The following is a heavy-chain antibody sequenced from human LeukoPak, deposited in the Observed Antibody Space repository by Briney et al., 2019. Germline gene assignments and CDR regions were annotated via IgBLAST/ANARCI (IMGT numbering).Heavy chain of an antibody. D-gene: IGHD3-22*01. J-gene: IGHJ4*02. V-gene: IGHV1-2*02. CDR3: ARDPTSGYYDSSGYYVEDY. CDR2: INPNSGGT. Sequence: ASVKVSCEASGYTFTGYYMHWVRQAPGQGLGWMGWINPNSGGTNYAQKFQGRVTMTRDTSISTAYMELSRLRSDDTAVYYCARDPTSGYYDSSGYYVEDYWGQGTLVTVSS. CDR1: GYTFTGYY.